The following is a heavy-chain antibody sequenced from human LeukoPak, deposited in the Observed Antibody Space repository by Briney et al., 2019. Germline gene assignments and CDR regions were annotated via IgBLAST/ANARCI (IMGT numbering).Heavy chain of an antibody. D-gene: IGHD4-17*01. CDR3: AKRTTTVTPAPFDY. V-gene: IGHV3-23*01. Sequence: HPGGSLRLSCAASGFTFSNNHMSWVRQSPGKGLEWVSAITAGGDLTYYADSVKGRFTISRDNSKNTLYLQMNSLRADDTAVYYCAKRTTTVTPAPFDYWGQGTLVTVSS. CDR2: ITAGGDLT. J-gene: IGHJ4*02. CDR1: GFTFSNNH.